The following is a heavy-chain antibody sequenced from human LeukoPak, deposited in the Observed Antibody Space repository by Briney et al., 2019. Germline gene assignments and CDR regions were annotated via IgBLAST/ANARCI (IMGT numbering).Heavy chain of an antibody. Sequence: GGSLRLSCAASGFTFSSYGMSWVRQAPGKGLEWVSAISGSGGSTYYADSVKGRFTISRDNSKNTLYLQMNSLRAEDTAVYYCARVGYYYYDSSGIDYWGQGTLVTVSS. CDR3: ARVGYYYYDSSGIDY. D-gene: IGHD3-22*01. V-gene: IGHV3-23*01. J-gene: IGHJ4*02. CDR2: ISGSGGST. CDR1: GFTFSSYG.